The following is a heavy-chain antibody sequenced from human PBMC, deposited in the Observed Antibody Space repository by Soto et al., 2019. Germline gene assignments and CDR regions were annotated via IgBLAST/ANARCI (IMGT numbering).Heavy chain of an antibody. V-gene: IGHV4-31*02. CDR3: ARDIPGSRGYLGPFGAFDI. CDR2: IYYSGST. Sequence: PSETLSLTCTVSGGSISSGGYYWSWIRQHPGKGLEWIGYIYYSGSTYYNPSLKSPVTISVDTSKNQFSLKLSSVTAADTAVYYCARDIPGSRGYLGPFGAFDIWGEGTMVT. CDR1: GGSISSGGYY. J-gene: IGHJ3*02. D-gene: IGHD3-22*01.